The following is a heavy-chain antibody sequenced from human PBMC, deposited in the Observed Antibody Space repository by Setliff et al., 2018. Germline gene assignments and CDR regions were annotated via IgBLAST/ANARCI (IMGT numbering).Heavy chain of an antibody. Sequence: PSETLSLTCGVSGDSFSSYSWNWIRQPAGRAPEWIGRIYATGGPSYNPSLKSRVIMSVDTSKNQFSLKLNSVTAADMAVYYCAREQWLDPPGYYYMDVWAKGTTVTVSS. J-gene: IGHJ6*03. D-gene: IGHD6-19*01. CDR1: GDSFSSYS. CDR3: AREQWLDPPGYYYMDV. CDR2: IYATGGP. V-gene: IGHV4-4*07.